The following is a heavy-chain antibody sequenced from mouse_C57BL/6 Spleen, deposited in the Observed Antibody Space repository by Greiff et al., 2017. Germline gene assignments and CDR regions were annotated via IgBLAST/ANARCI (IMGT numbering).Heavy chain of an antibody. CDR3: ARKGGYYGSSYWYFDV. D-gene: IGHD1-1*01. CDR1: GYTFTSYT. J-gene: IGHJ1*03. V-gene: IGHV1-4*01. Sequence: QVQLQQSGAELARPGASVKMSCKASGYTFTSYTMHWVNQRPGQGLDWMGYINPSSGFTKYNQKFKDKATLTADKSSSTAYMQLSSLTSEDSAVYYCARKGGYYGSSYWYFDVWGTGTTVTVSS. CDR2: INPSSGFT.